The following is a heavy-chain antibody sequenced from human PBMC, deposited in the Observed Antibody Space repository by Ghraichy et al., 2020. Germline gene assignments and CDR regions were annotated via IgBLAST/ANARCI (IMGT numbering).Heavy chain of an antibody. CDR2: INHSGST. CDR1: GGSFSGYY. Sequence: SETLSLTCAVYGGSFSGYYWSWIRQPPGKGLEWIGEINHSGSTNYNPSLKSRVTISVDTSKNQFSLKLSSVTAADTAVYYCARGGGTCVGDCYLFDYWGQGTLVTVSS. V-gene: IGHV4-34*01. CDR3: ARGGGTCVGDCYLFDY. J-gene: IGHJ4*02. D-gene: IGHD2-21*02.